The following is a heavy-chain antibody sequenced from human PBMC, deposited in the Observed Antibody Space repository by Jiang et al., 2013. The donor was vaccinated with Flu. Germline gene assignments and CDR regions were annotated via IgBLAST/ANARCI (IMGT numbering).Heavy chain of an antibody. CDR3: ARHAGRTVAFDV. CDR2: IDPNSGGT. CDR1: GYTFTGYY. Sequence: SGAEVKKPGASVRVSCKASGYTFTGYYIHWVRQAPGQGLEWMGWIDPNSGGTNFAQKFQGRVTMTRDTSISYMELSRLRSDDTAVYYCARHAGRTVAFDVWGQGTMVTVSS. D-gene: IGHD2-8*02. J-gene: IGHJ3*01. V-gene: IGHV1-2*02.